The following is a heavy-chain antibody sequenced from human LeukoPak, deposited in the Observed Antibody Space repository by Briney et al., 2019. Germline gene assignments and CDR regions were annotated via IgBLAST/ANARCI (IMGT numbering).Heavy chain of an antibody. CDR3: ARGAASSGWLLFDY. D-gene: IGHD6-19*01. CDR2: INPKIGGT. Sequence: ASVKVSCKASGYTFTGHFIHWVRQAPGQGLEWMGWINPKIGGTHYAQKFQGRVTMTRDTSISTAYMELSRLRSDNTAVYYCARGAASSGWLLFDYWGQGTLVTVSS. CDR1: GYTFTGHF. J-gene: IGHJ4*02. V-gene: IGHV1-2*02.